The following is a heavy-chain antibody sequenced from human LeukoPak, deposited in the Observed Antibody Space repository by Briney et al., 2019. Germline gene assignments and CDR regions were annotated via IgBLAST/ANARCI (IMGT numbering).Heavy chain of an antibody. CDR2: IIPSFGTA. CDR1: GGTFNSYA. D-gene: IGHD2-15*01. CDR3: SRDRFLVDHYFDF. Sequence: SVKVSCKASGGTFNSYAISWVRQAPGQGLEWMGGIIPSFGTANCAQKFQGRVTITADESTSTAYMELSSLRSEDTAVDYCSRDRFLVDHYFDFWGQGTLVTVSS. V-gene: IGHV1-69*13. J-gene: IGHJ4*02.